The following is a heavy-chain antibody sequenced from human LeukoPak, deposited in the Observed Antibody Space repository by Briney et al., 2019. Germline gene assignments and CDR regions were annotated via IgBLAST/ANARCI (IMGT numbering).Heavy chain of an antibody. CDR3: ARDLGGNEDY. J-gene: IGHJ4*02. Sequence: HPGGSLRLSCAASKFTFSSYGMHWVRQAPGKGLEWVAVISYDGSNKYYADSVKGRFTISRDNSKNTLYLQMNSLRAEDTAVYYCARDLGGNEDYWGQGTLVTVSS. CDR1: KFTFSSYG. V-gene: IGHV3-30*03. D-gene: IGHD4-23*01. CDR2: ISYDGSNK.